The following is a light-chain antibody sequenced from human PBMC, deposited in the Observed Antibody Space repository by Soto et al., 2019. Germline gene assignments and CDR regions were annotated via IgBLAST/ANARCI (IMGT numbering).Light chain of an antibody. CDR3: QQYSAWPLT. CDR1: QSLTNN. CDR2: FAS. J-gene: IGKJ4*01. Sequence: EIVMTQSPATLSVSPGEKATLSCRASQSLTNNLAWYQQKPGQSPRLLIYFASTRATGIPARFSGSGSGTEFSLTISSLQSEDFAIYYCQQYSAWPLTFGGGTKVETK. V-gene: IGKV3-15*01.